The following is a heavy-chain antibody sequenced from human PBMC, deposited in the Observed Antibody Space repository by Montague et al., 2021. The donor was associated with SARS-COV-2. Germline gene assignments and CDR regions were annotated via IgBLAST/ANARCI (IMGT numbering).Heavy chain of an antibody. Sequence: SETLSLTCSVSGGSISSSSYYWAWIRQPPGKGLEWLGSINYSGYTYYNPSLGGRASTSVDTSKNQFSLNLYSVAAADTALYFCARQAVLWFGETQSAFDVWGRGTTVAVSS. CDR3: ARQAVLWFGETQSAFDV. D-gene: IGHD3-10*01. V-gene: IGHV4-39*01. CDR2: INYSGYT. CDR1: GGSISSSSYY. J-gene: IGHJ3*01.